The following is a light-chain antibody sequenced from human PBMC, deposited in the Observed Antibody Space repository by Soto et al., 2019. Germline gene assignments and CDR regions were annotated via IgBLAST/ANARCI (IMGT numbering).Light chain of an antibody. V-gene: IGLV2-23*01. Sequence: QSALTQPASVSGSPGQSITISCTGTSRDVGSYNLVSWYQQHPGNAPKLIIYEGTKRPSEVSYRFSGSKSGNTASLTISGLQEEDEGDYHCCSFAGSSTYVFGTGTKLTVL. CDR2: EGT. J-gene: IGLJ1*01. CDR3: CSFAGSSTYV. CDR1: SRDVGSYNL.